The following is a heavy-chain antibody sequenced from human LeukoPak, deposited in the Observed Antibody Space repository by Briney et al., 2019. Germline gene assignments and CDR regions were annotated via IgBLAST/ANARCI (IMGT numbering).Heavy chain of an antibody. CDR2: IGGSRGNT. J-gene: IGHJ3*02. Sequence: PGGSLILSYAASGFIFSNYAMTWVRKAPGKGLEWVSAIGGSRGNTYYADSVRGRFTTSRDNSKHTLYLRINSLGAEDTAVYYCAKDRDDYGDPDAFDIWGQGTTFTVSS. CDR1: GFIFSNYA. D-gene: IGHD4-17*01. CDR3: AKDRDDYGDPDAFDI. V-gene: IGHV3-23*01.